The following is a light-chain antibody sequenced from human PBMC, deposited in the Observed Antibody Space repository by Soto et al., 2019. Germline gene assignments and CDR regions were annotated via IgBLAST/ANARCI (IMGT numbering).Light chain of an antibody. V-gene: IGKV1D-16*01. J-gene: IGKJ3*01. CDR1: QGISIW. CDR2: AAS. Sequence: DIQMTQSPSSLSASVGDRVTITCRASQGISIWLAWYQQKPEKAPKSLIDAASSLQSGVPSRFSGSGSGPDFTLPISNLQPEGFATYYCQQYNSYPFPFGPGTKVDIK. CDR3: QQYNSYPFP.